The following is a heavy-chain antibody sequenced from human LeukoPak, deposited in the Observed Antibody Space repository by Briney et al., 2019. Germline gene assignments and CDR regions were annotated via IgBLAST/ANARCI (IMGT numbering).Heavy chain of an antibody. CDR2: INNAGSST. V-gene: IGHV3-74*01. CDR3: ARAYGMDV. CDR1: GFNVSSNY. J-gene: IGHJ6*02. Sequence: GGSLRLSCAASGFNVSSNYMSWVRQAPGKGLVWVSRINNAGSSTNYADSVKGRFTISRDNAKNTLYLQMSSLRAEDTAVYFCARAYGMDVWGQGTTVTVSS.